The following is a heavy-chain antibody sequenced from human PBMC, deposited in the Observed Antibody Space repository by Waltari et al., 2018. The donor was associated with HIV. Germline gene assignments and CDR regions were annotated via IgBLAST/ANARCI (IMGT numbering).Heavy chain of an antibody. J-gene: IGHJ5*01. CDR1: GASITTTNW. CDR2: VYHNGNT. V-gene: IGHV4-4*02. D-gene: IGHD3-16*01. Sequence: QVQLQESGPGLVKPSGTLSLTCTVPGASITTTNWWTWVRQPPEKGLEWIGDVYHNGNTNYNPSLMTRLMLSADKSANQFSMKLTSVTAADTAIYFCARGEGGYSWSWYDSWGQGVLVTVSS. CDR3: ARGEGGYSWSWYDS.